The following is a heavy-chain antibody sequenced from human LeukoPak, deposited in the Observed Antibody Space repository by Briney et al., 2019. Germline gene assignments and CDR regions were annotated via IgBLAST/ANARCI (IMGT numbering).Heavy chain of an antibody. CDR1: GFTLSSYA. V-gene: IGHV3-23*01. CDR2: ISGRSGST. D-gene: IGHD2/OR15-2a*01. CDR3: AKDPAAYLLRLYFDY. Sequence: GGSLRLSCAASGFTLSSYAMSCVRQAPGNGLEWVSDISGRSGSTYYAASVKGRFTISRDNSKNTLYLQMNSLRAEDTAVYYCAKDPAAYLLRLYFDYWGQGTLVTVSS. J-gene: IGHJ4*02.